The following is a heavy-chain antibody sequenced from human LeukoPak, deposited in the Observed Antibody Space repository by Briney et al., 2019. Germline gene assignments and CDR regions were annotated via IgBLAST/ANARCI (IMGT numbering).Heavy chain of an antibody. CDR1: GYSFANYW. CDR3: ARVGATPYYYYYMDV. V-gene: IGHV5-51*01. D-gene: IGHD1-26*01. CDR2: IYPGDSDI. Sequence: GESLKISCKGSGYSFANYWIAWVRQMPGKGLEWMGIIYPGDSDIRYSPSFQGQVTISADKSISTAYLQWSSLKASDTAMYYCARVGATPYYYYYMDVWGKGTTVTISS. J-gene: IGHJ6*03.